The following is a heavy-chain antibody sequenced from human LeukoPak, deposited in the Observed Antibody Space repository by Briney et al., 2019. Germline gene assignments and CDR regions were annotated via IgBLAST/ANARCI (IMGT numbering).Heavy chain of an antibody. CDR2: IKTDGSHT. CDR1: GFTFSSYW. J-gene: IGHJ4*02. Sequence: PGGSLRLSCVASGFTFSSYWMHWVRQVPGKGPVWVSRIKTDGSHTNYADSVKGRFTIARDNAKNTLYLQMNSLRAEDTAIYYCVRGDSGWFEYWGQGTLVTVSS. V-gene: IGHV3-74*01. CDR3: VRGDSGWFEY. D-gene: IGHD6-19*01.